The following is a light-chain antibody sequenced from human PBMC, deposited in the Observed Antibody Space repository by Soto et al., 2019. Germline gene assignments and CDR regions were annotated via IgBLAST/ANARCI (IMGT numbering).Light chain of an antibody. J-gene: IGLJ2*01. CDR1: SSDVGGYNF. CDR3: SSFAGGNNLL. Sequence: QSALTQAPSASGSPGQSVTISCTGTSSDVGGYNFVSWYQQHPGKAPKLLIYEVSKLPSGVPDRFSGSKSDNTASLTVSGLQAEDEADYYCSSFAGGNNLLFGGGTKVTVL. V-gene: IGLV2-8*01. CDR2: EVS.